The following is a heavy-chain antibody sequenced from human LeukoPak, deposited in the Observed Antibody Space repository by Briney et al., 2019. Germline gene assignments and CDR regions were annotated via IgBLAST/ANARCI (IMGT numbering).Heavy chain of an antibody. D-gene: IGHD6-13*01. Sequence: ASVKVSCKASGYTFTSYYMHWVRQAPGQGLEWMGIINPSGGSTSYAQKFQGRVTMTRDMSTSTVYMELSSLRSEDTAVYYCARAIAAAGTPYGYMDVWGKGTTVTISS. CDR2: INPSGGST. CDR1: GYTFTSYY. V-gene: IGHV1-46*01. J-gene: IGHJ6*03. CDR3: ARAIAAAGTPYGYMDV.